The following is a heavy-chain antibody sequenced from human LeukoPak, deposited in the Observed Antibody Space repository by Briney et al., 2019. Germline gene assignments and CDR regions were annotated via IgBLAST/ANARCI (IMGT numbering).Heavy chain of an antibody. CDR3: ARDRATNYFDY. J-gene: IGHJ4*02. V-gene: IGHV1-3*01. Sequence: GESLKISCKGSGYRFNNYWIAWVRQAPGQRLEWMGWINAGNGNTKYSQKFQGRVTITRDTSASTAYMELSSLRSEDTAVYYCARDRATNYFDYWGQGTLVTASS. CDR2: INAGNGNT. CDR1: GYRFNNYW. D-gene: IGHD5-12*01.